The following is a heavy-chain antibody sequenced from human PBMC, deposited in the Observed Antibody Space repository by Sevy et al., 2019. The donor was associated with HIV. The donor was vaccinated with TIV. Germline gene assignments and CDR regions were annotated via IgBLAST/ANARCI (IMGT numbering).Heavy chain of an antibody. CDR1: GYTFTGYY. V-gene: IGHV1-2*06. D-gene: IGHD6-19*01. CDR2: INPNSGGT. CDR3: ARKSSAANYYGMDV. Sequence: ASVKVSCKASGYTFTGYYMHWVRQAPGQGLEWMGRINPNSGGTNYAQKFQGRVTMTRDTSISTAYMELSRLRSDDTALYYCARKSSAANYYGMDVWGQGTTVTVSS. J-gene: IGHJ6*02.